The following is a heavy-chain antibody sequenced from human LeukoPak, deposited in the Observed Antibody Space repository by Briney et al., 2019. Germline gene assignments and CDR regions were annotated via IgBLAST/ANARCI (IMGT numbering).Heavy chain of an antibody. Sequence: GSSVKVSCKASGGTFSRYAISWVRQAPGQGLEWMGGIIPIFGTANHAQKFQGRVTITADESTSTAYMELSSLRSEDTAVYYCARLTLTGYSRGYYYGMDVWGQGTTVTVSS. CDR1: GGTFSRYA. V-gene: IGHV1-69*01. CDR2: IIPIFGTA. D-gene: IGHD3-9*01. J-gene: IGHJ6*02. CDR3: ARLTLTGYSRGYYYGMDV.